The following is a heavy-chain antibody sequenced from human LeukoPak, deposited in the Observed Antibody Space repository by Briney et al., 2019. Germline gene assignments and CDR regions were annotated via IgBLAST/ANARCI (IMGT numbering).Heavy chain of an antibody. CDR2: IIPIFGTA. Sequence: ASVKVSCKASGGTFSSYAINWVRQAPGQGLEWMGGIIPIFGTANYAQKFQGRVTITADESTSTAYMELSSLRSEDTAVYYCATRPSPYCSSTSCYTRFSGVDYWGQGTLVTVSS. CDR1: GGTFSSYA. V-gene: IGHV1-69*13. CDR3: ATRPSPYCSSTSCYTRFSGVDY. D-gene: IGHD2-2*02. J-gene: IGHJ4*02.